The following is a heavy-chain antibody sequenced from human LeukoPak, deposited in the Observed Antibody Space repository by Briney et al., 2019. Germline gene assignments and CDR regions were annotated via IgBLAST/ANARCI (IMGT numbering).Heavy chain of an antibody. CDR3: AREGGPYRPLDY. Sequence: SETLSLTCTVSGGSISRYYWSWIRQPPGKGLEWIGEVNLQGSTNYNPSLKGRVAISVDKSENHISLKLTSVTAADTAVYYCAREGGPYRPLDYSGQGTLVTVAS. V-gene: IGHV4-59*12. J-gene: IGHJ4*02. CDR2: VNLQGST. CDR1: GGSISRYY.